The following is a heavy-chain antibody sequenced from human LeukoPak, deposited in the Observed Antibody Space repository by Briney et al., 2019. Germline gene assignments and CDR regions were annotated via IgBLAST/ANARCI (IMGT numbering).Heavy chain of an antibody. CDR3: AMTPGIAVAGYFDY. CDR1: GGTFSSYA. Sequence: ASVKVSCKASGGTFSSYAISWVRQAPGQGLEWMGGIIPIFGTANYAQKFQGRVTITADESTSTAYMELSSLRSEDTAVYYCAMTPGIAVAGYFDYWGQGTLVTVSS. J-gene: IGHJ4*02. D-gene: IGHD6-19*01. CDR2: IIPIFGTA. V-gene: IGHV1-69*01.